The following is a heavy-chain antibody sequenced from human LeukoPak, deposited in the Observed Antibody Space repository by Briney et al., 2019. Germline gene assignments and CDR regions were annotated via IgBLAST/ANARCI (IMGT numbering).Heavy chain of an antibody. Sequence: GASVKVSCKASGYTFTSYAMHWVRQAPGQRLEWMGWINAGNGNTKYSQKFQGRVTITRDTSASTAYMELSSLRSEDTAVYYCARDQDVLRFLEWLPHYYYGMDVWGQGTMVTVSS. V-gene: IGHV1-3*01. J-gene: IGHJ6*02. CDR1: GYTFTSYA. CDR2: INAGNGNT. CDR3: ARDQDVLRFLEWLPHYYYGMDV. D-gene: IGHD3-3*01.